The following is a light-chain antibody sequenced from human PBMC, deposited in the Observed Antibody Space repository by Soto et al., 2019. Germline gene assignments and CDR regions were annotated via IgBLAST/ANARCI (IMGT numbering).Light chain of an antibody. V-gene: IGKV3-20*01. CDR3: HQYGSSPQA. CDR1: QSVTRRF. Sequence: EIVLTQSPGTLSLSPGERVTLSCRASQSVTRRFLAWYQQKPGQAPRLLIYGASSRATGIPDRFSGSGSGTDFPLTISRLEPEDFAVYYCHQYGSSPQAFGPGTKVDIK. CDR2: GAS. J-gene: IGKJ3*01.